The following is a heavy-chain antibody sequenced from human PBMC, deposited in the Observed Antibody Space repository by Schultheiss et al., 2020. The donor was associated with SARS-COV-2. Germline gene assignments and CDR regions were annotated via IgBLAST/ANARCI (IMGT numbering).Heavy chain of an antibody. CDR3: ARVADTYYYDSCPDY. CDR1: GFTFSNAW. CDR2: IKSKTDGGTT. V-gene: IGHV3-15*01. Sequence: GGSLRLSCAASGFTFSNAWMSWVRQAPGKGLEWVGRIKSKTDGGTTDYAAPVKGRFTISRDDSKNTLYLQMNSLKTEDTAVYYCARVADTYYYDSCPDYWGQGTLVTVSS. J-gene: IGHJ4*02. D-gene: IGHD3-22*01.